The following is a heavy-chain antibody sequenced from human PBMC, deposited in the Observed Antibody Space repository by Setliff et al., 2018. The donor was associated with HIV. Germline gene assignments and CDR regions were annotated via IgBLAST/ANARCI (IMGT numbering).Heavy chain of an antibody. V-gene: IGHV3-53*01. J-gene: IGHJ4*02. CDR1: GFTVTGKY. D-gene: IGHD2-21*01. CDR3: TTDSHIGGTWHYFDK. Sequence: GGSLRLSCAASGFTVTGKYMSWVRQAPGKGLEWVSVIYGDDNTYYADSVKGRFTISRDNSKNTLYLQMNSLRAEDTAVYYCTTDSHIGGTWHYFDKWGQGALVTVSS. CDR2: IYGDDNT.